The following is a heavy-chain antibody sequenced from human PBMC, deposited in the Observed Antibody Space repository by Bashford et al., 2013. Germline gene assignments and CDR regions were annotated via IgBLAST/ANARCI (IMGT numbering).Heavy chain of an antibody. CDR1: VAPSVVIT. J-gene: IGHJ6*02. V-gene: IGHV4-4*07. CDR3: ARDSYVGIVIAFYGMDV. CDR2: VSSSGST. D-gene: IGHD2/OR15-2a*01. Sequence: RPLLYSSETPVPSPALSLVAPSVVITGAGFRQPAGKGLQWIGRVSSSGSTNSNPSLKSRVTMSVDTSKNQFSLKLKSVTAADTAVYYCARDSYVGIVIAFYGMDVWGQGTAVTVSS.